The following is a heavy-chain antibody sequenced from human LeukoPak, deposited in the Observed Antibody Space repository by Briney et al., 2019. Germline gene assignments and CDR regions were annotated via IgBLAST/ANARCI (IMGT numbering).Heavy chain of an antibody. CDR3: VRDDVLTGYYEDY. CDR2: INPNSGGT. Sequence: ASVKVSCKASGYTFTGYYMHWVRQAPGQGLEWMGWINPNSGGTNYAQKFQGRVTMTRDTSISTAYMELSRLRSDDTTVYYCVRDDVLTGYYEDYWGQGTLVTVSS. J-gene: IGHJ4*02. CDR1: GYTFTGYY. V-gene: IGHV1-2*02. D-gene: IGHD3-9*01.